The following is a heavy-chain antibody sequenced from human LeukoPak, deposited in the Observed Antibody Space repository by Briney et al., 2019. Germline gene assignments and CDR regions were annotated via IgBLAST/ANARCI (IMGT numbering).Heavy chain of an antibody. CDR1: GFSFSSYG. V-gene: IGHV3-23*01. D-gene: IGHD3-22*01. CDR2: ISGSGGST. CDR3: AKDSPITMVVVVPDYP. Sequence: GGSLRLSCAASGFSFSSYGMSWVRQAPGKGLEWVSAISGSGGSTYYADSVKGRFTISRDNSKNTLYLQMNSLRAEDTAVYYCAKDSPITMVVVVPDYPWGQGTLVTVSS. J-gene: IGHJ5*02.